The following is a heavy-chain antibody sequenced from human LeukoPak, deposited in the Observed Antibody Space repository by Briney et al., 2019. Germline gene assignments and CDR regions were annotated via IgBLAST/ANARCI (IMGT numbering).Heavy chain of an antibody. CDR1: GFTFSNYG. CDR2: ILSDGSKE. V-gene: IGHV3-33*01. J-gene: IGHJ3*02. Sequence: PGGSLRLSCAASGFTFSNYGMHWVRQAPGKGLEWVAVILSDGSKEFYKDSVKGRFTISRDNAKNSSYLQMNSLRGEDTAVYYCTRDSGYNAFDIWGQGTMVTVSS. D-gene: IGHD5-12*01. CDR3: TRDSGYNAFDI.